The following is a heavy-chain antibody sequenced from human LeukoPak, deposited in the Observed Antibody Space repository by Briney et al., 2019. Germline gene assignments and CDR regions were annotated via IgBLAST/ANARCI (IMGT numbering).Heavy chain of an antibody. V-gene: IGHV1-69*06. CDR3: ATAAVSGLDFDY. CDR1: GGTFSSYA. CDR2: IIPIFGTA. Sequence: ASVKVSCKASGGTFSSYAISWVRQAPGQGLEWMGGIIPIFGTANYAQKFQGRVTMTEDTSTDTAYMELSSLRSEDTAVYYCATAAVSGLDFDYWGQGTLVTVSS. D-gene: IGHD2-15*01. J-gene: IGHJ4*02.